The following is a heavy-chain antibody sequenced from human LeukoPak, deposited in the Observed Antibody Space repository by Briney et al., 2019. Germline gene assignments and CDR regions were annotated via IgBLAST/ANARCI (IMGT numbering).Heavy chain of an antibody. D-gene: IGHD1-14*01. CDR3: ARDRIYTRNHFDP. Sequence: ASVKVSCKASGGTFSSYAISWVRQAPGQGLEWMGGIIPIFGTANYAQKFHGRLTITADESTSTVYMELSSLRSEDTAVYYCARDRIYTRNHFDPWGQGTLVTVSS. J-gene: IGHJ5*02. CDR1: GGTFSSYA. V-gene: IGHV1-69*13. CDR2: IIPIFGTA.